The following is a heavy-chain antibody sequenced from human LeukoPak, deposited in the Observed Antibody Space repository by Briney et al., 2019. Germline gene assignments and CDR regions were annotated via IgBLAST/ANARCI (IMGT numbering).Heavy chain of an antibody. Sequence: GGSLRLSCAASGFTFSSYAMHWVRQAPGKGLEWVAVISYDGSNKYYADSVKGRFTISRDNSKNTLYLQMNSLRAEDMAVYYCARVEGGWYFSNPIDYWGQGTLVTVSS. CDR1: GFTFSSYA. V-gene: IGHV3-30-3*01. CDR3: ARVEGGWYFSNPIDY. CDR2: ISYDGSNK. D-gene: IGHD6-19*01. J-gene: IGHJ4*02.